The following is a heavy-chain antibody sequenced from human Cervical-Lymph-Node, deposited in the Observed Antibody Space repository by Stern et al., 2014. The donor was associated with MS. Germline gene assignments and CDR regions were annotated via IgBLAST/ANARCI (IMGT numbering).Heavy chain of an antibody. J-gene: IGHJ5*02. Sequence: VQLEESGPGLLRPSETLSLTCTVSGASITSYYWSWIRQPPGKGLEWIGYIYYSGTTNYNASLKGRVAISIDTSKTQFSLRLSSVTAADTAVYYCARATDLWGQGTLVTVSS. CDR1: GASITSYY. CDR3: ARATDL. V-gene: IGHV4-59*01. CDR2: IYYSGTT.